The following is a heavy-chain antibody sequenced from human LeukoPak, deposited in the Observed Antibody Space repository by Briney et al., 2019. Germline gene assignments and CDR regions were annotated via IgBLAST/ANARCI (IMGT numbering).Heavy chain of an antibody. CDR3: ARDRAYIVPGELAWIDP. V-gene: IGHV4-59*01. D-gene: IGHD2-8*01. CDR1: GGSFSGYY. CDR2: IYYSGST. Sequence: PSETLSLTCAVYGGSFSGYYWSWIRQPPGKGLEWIGYIYYSGSTNYNPSLKSRVTISVDTSKNQFSLKLSSVTAADTAVYYCARDRAYIVPGELAWIDPWGQGTLVTVSS. J-gene: IGHJ5*02.